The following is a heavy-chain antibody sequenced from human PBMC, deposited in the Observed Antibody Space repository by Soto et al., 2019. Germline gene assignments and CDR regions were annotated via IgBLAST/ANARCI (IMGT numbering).Heavy chain of an antibody. CDR2: IYWADDK. Sequence: SGPKLVNPTETLTLTCNFSGFSLTTSGVGVGWIRQPPGKALEWLAVIYWADDKRYRPSLKSRLTITKDTSKNQVVLRMTNMDPVDTATYYCAHLDAYRSSRNVKSDFLDVWGQGTMVTVSS. CDR1: GFSLTTSGVG. J-gene: IGHJ3*01. CDR3: AHLDAYRSSRNVKSDFLDV. D-gene: IGHD6-19*01. V-gene: IGHV2-5*02.